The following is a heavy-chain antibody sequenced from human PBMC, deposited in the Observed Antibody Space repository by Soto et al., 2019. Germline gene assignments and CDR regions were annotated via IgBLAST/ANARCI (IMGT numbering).Heavy chain of an antibody. V-gene: IGHV3-15*01. Sequence: EVQLVESGGGLVKPGGSLRLSCAASGFTFSNAWMSWVRQAPGKGLEWVGRIKSKTDGGTTDYAAPVKGRFTISRDDSKNTLYLQMNSLKSEDTAVYYCTTDRVAYYGSGSYYSHWGQGTLVTVSS. J-gene: IGHJ4*02. CDR1: GFTFSNAW. D-gene: IGHD3-10*01. CDR2: IKSKTDGGTT. CDR3: TTDRVAYYGSGSYYSH.